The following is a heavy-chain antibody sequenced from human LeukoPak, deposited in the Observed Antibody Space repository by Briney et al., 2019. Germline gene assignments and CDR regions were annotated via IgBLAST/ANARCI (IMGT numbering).Heavy chain of an antibody. J-gene: IGHJ3*02. CDR3: AKETIYCSGGSCYHDAFDI. Sequence: GGSLRLSCAASGFTFDDYAMHWVRQAPGKGLEWVSGTSWNSVSIDYADSVKGRFTISRDNAKNSLYLQMNSLRTEDMALYYCAKETIYCSGGSCYHDAFDIWGQGTMVTVSS. CDR2: TSWNSVSI. CDR1: GFTFDDYA. D-gene: IGHD2-15*01. V-gene: IGHV3-9*03.